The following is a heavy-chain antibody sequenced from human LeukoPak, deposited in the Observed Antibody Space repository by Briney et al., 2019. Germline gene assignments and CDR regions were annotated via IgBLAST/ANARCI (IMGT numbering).Heavy chain of an antibody. D-gene: IGHD6-13*01. CDR1: GGSISSNY. J-gene: IGHJ4*02. Sequence: PSETLSLTCTVSGGSISSNYWTWIRQPPGKGLEWIGYIYHSGSTYYNPSLTSRVTISVDTSKNQFSPKLSSVTAADTAVYYCARGTQYSSSWYYFDYWGQGILVTVSS. CDR3: ARGTQYSSSWYYFDY. CDR2: IYHSGST. V-gene: IGHV4-59*01.